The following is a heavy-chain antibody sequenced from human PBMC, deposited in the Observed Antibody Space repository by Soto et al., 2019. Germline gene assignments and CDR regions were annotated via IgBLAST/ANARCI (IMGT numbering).Heavy chain of an antibody. D-gene: IGHD3-22*01. CDR1: GFTFSSYS. J-gene: IGHJ3*01. CDR2: ISSSSGYI. CDR3: ASARDSSGYYPEGDAFDF. V-gene: IGHV3-21*01. Sequence: PGGSLRLSCAASGFTFSSYSMNWVRQAPGKGLEWVSSISSSSGYIYYADSVKGRFTISRDNAKNSLYLHMNSLRVDDTAVYYCASARDSSGYYPEGDAFDFWGQGTTVTVSS.